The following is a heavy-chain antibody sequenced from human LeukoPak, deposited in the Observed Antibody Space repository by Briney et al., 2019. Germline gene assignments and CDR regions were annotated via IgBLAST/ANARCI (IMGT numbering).Heavy chain of an antibody. V-gene: IGHV4-39*01. CDR1: GGSISSSSYY. J-gene: IGHJ4*02. CDR2: IYYSGST. Sequence: PSETLSLTCTVSGGSISSSSYYWGWIRQPPGKGLEWIGSIYYSGSTYYNPSLKSRVTISVDTSKNQFSLKLSSVTAADTAMYYCARLGYYYDSSGYYYTPYYFDYWGQGTLVTVSS. CDR3: ARLGYYYDSSGYYYTPYYFDY. D-gene: IGHD3-22*01.